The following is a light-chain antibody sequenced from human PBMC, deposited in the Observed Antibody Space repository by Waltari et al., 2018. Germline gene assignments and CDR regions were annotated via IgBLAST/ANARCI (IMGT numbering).Light chain of an antibody. V-gene: IGKV4-1*01. CDR1: QSVFYGSKRKNY. J-gene: IGKJ2*01. Sequence: VVTQSPDSVAVYRGERATLYCRSSQSVFYGSKRKNYLAWYQQKLGQPPKLPIYWASSRAPGVPDRFRGSGSGTDFTLTINNVQAEDVAVYYCQQYYSTPLTFGQGTKLEIK. CDR2: WAS. CDR3: QQYYSTPLT.